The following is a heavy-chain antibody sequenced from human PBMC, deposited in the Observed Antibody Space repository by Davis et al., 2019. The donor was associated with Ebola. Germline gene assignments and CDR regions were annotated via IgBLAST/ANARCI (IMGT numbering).Heavy chain of an antibody. CDR1: GGTSSTYD. CDR3: ARDLGRYDDH. D-gene: IGHD1-26*01. Sequence: AASVKVSCKASGGTSSTYDINWVRQAPGQGLEWMGRIIPMVGTATYAQKFQGRVTITADKSTSTAYMEMSGLRSEDTAVYYCARDLGRYDDHWGQGTLVTVSS. CDR2: IIPMVGTA. V-gene: IGHV1-69*04. J-gene: IGHJ4*02.